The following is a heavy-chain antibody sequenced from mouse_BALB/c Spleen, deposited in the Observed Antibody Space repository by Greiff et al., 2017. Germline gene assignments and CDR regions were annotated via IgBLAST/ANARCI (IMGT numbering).Heavy chain of an antibody. CDR2: ISSGGGNT. D-gene: IGHD2-1*01. Sequence: EVKLMESGGGLVKPGGSLKLSCAASGFTFSSYTMSWVRQTPEKRLEWVATISSGGGNTYYPDSVKGRFTISRDNAKNNLYLQMSSLRSEDTALYYCARRDYGNYFDYWGQGTTLTVSS. CDR3: ARRDYGNYFDY. J-gene: IGHJ2*01. CDR1: GFTFSSYT. V-gene: IGHV5-9*03.